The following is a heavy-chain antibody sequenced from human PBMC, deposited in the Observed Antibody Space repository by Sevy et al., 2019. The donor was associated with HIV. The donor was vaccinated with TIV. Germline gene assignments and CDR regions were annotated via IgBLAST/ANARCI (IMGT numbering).Heavy chain of an antibody. CDR3: ARGKQLVPGAFDI. V-gene: IGHV3-33*01. D-gene: IGHD6-6*01. CDR2: IWYDGSNK. CDR1: GFTFSSYG. J-gene: IGHJ3*02. Sequence: GGSLRLSCAASGFTFSSYGMHWVRQAPGKGLEWVAVIWYDGSNKYYADSVKGRFTISRDKSKNTLYLQMNSLRAEDTAVYYCARGKQLVPGAFDIWGQGTMVTVSS.